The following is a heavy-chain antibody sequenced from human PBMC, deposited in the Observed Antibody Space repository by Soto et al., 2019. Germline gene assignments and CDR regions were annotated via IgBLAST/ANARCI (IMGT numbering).Heavy chain of an antibody. CDR1: GYTFTSYA. CDR2: INAGNGNT. J-gene: IGHJ6*02. Sequence: QVQLVQSGAEEKKPGASVKVSCKASGYTFTSYAMHWVRQAPGQRLEWMGWINAGNGNTKYSQKFQGRVTITRDTSASTAYMELSSLRSDDTAVYYCAAGCSGGSCYSLGYYYGMDVWGQGTTVTVSS. CDR3: AAGCSGGSCYSLGYYYGMDV. V-gene: IGHV1-3*05. D-gene: IGHD2-15*01.